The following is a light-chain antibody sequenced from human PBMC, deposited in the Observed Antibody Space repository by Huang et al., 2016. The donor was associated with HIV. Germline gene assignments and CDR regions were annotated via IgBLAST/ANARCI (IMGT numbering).Light chain of an antibody. CDR2: WAS. CDR1: QSVLSSPSNKPE. V-gene: IGKV4-1*01. CDR3: QQYFISPPT. J-gene: IGKJ2*01. Sequence: DIVMTQSPDSLAVSLGDRATINCKYSQSVLSSPSNKPEVAWYQKRPGQSPTLVISWASTRKSGVPDRFSGSGSGTHFTLTISSLQAEDVAFYYCQQYFISPPTFGQGTKLEI.